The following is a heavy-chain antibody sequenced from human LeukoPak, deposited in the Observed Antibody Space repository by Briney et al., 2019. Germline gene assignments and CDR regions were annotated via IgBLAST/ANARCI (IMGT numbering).Heavy chain of an antibody. CDR2: ISVSGGST. CDR3: AKYVITPVSFQT. V-gene: IGHV3-23*01. J-gene: IGHJ1*01. D-gene: IGHD3-16*01. CDR1: GFTFSSYA. Sequence: GGSLRLSCAASGFTFSSYAMSWVRESPGEGGEGGSAISVSGGSTYYADFMQGRFTISRENSTTTLYLKIKGTRAEDRAVHYCAKYVITPVSFQTWGHGTLVTVSS.